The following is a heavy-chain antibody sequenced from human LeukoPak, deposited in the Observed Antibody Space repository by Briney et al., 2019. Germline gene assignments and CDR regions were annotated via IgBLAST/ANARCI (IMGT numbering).Heavy chain of an antibody. CDR1: GFTFSSSE. V-gene: IGHV3-48*03. CDR2: ISSSGSTI. Sequence: GGSLRLSCAASGFTFSSSEMNWVRQAPGKGLEWVSYISSSGSTIYYADSVKGRFTISRDNAKNSLYLQMNSLRAEDTAVYYCARGDSGSYYFDYWGQGTLVTVSS. D-gene: IGHD1-26*01. CDR3: ARGDSGSYYFDY. J-gene: IGHJ4*02.